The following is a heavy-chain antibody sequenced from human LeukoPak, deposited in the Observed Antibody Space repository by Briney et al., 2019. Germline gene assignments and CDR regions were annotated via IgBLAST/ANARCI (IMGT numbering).Heavy chain of an antibody. Sequence: GASVKVSCKASGYTFTSYAMHWVRQAPGQRLEWMGWINAGNGNTKYSQKFQGRVTITRDTSASTAYMELSSLRSEDTAVYYCAREGLGNEPGDYWGQGTLATVSS. V-gene: IGHV1-3*01. J-gene: IGHJ4*02. CDR3: AREGLGNEPGDY. CDR2: INAGNGNT. CDR1: GYTFTSYA. D-gene: IGHD1-14*01.